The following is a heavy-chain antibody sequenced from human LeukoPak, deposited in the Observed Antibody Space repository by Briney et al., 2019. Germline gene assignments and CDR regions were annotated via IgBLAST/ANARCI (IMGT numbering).Heavy chain of an antibody. Sequence: GGSLRLSCAASGFTFSSYGMHWVRQAPGKGLEWVALIRYNGNDKYYDDSVKGRFTISRDNSKNTLYLQMNSLRAEDTAVYYCAKDHPTVPQRYFDYWGQGTLVTVSS. D-gene: IGHD2-2*01. CDR3: AKDHPTVPQRYFDY. V-gene: IGHV3-30*02. CDR1: GFTFSSYG. CDR2: IRYNGNDK. J-gene: IGHJ4*02.